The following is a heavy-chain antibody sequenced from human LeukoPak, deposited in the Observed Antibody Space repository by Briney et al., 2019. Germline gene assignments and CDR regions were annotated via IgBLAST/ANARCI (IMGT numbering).Heavy chain of an antibody. Sequence: SETPSLTSTVSGGSPCSDHGSTIPHPPRKGLEWIGYLYSSGSTNYNPSLESRVTITEDPSKNQLSLRENTVTAGDTAADYCARALRGGYYTDVWGKGTTVTVSS. CDR2: LYSSGST. V-gene: IGHV4-59*01. J-gene: IGHJ6*03. CDR3: ARALRGGYYTDV. D-gene: IGHD3-10*01. CDR1: GGSPCSDH.